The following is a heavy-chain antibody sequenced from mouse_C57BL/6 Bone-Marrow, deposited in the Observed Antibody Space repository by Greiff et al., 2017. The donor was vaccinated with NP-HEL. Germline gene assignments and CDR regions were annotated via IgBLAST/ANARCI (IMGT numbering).Heavy chain of an antibody. V-gene: IGHV1-69*01. CDR3: ARSGLYDGYYEDY. CDR1: GYTFTSYW. D-gene: IGHD2-3*01. CDR2: IDPSDSYT. J-gene: IGHJ2*01. Sequence: QVQLQQPGAELVMPGASVKLSCKASGYTFTSYWMHWVKQRPGQGLEWIGEIDPSDSYTNYNQKFKGKSTLTVDKSSSTAHLQLSSLTSEDSAVYYCARSGLYDGYYEDYWGQGTTLTVSS.